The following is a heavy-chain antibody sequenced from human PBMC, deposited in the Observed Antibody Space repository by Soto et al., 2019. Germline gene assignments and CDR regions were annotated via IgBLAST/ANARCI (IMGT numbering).Heavy chain of an antibody. V-gene: IGHV3-11*01. J-gene: IGHJ5*02. CDR1: GFTLSDSY. Sequence: QVHLVESGGALVKPGGSLRLSCAASGFTLSDSYMSWIRQAPGKGLEWLSYISNSGRTINYADSVKGRFTISMDNAKNLLYLQLNSLRGEDTAVYYCARDWGAWFDPWGQGTLVTVSS. CDR3: ARDWGAWFDP. CDR2: ISNSGRTI. D-gene: IGHD3-16*01.